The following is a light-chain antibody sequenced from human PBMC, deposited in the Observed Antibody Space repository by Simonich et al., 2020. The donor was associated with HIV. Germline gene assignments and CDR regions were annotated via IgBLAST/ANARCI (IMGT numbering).Light chain of an antibody. CDR1: QSVLYISNNKNY. Sequence: DIVMTQSPYSLAVSLGERATINCKSSQSVLYISNNKNYLAWYQQKPGQLPKLLIYWASTRESGVPDRFSGSGSGTDFTLTISSLQAEDVAVYYCQQYYSTPFTFGPGTKVDFK. CDR2: WAS. J-gene: IGKJ3*01. CDR3: QQYYSTPFT. V-gene: IGKV4-1*01.